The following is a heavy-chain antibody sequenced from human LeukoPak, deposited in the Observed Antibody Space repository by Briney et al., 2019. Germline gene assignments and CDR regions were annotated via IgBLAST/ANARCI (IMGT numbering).Heavy chain of an antibody. D-gene: IGHD1-7*01. CDR1: GFTFSSYG. Sequence: GRSLRLSCAASGFTFSSYGMHWVRQAPGKGLEWVAVLWFDGNNKYYADSVKGRFTISRDNAKNSLYLQMNSLRAEDTAVYYCARIITGTTNWFDPWGQGTLVTVSS. CDR3: ARIITGTTNWFDP. J-gene: IGHJ5*02. CDR2: LWFDGNNK. V-gene: IGHV3-33*01.